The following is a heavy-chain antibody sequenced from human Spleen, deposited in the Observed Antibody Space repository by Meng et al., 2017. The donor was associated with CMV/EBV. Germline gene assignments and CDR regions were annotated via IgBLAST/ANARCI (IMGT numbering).Heavy chain of an antibody. J-gene: IGHJ3*01. CDR3: ARDGVGSCTSTTCHNVFDV. Sequence: SETLSLTCTVSGGSMNSGDFYWSWIRHHPTRGLEWIGHIHHSGSTYYTPSLNSRVTFSLDTSKKQFSLKLTSVTAADTAVYYCARDGVGSCTSTTCHNVFDVWGRGTMVTVSS. V-gene: IGHV4-31*03. CDR2: IHHSGST. CDR1: GGSMNSGDFY. D-gene: IGHD2-2*02.